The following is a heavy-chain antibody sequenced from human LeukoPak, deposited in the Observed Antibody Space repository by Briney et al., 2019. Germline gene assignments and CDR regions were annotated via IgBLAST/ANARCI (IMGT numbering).Heavy chain of an antibody. D-gene: IGHD3-22*01. Sequence: PSETLSLTCAVYGGSFSGYYWNWIRQPPGKGLEWIGEINHSGSTNYNPSLKSRVTISVDTSKNQFSLKLSSVTAADTAVYYCARSNQKAAGPAGYYYDSSGSVPFDPWGQGTLVTVSS. CDR2: INHSGST. CDR1: GGSFSGYY. CDR3: ARSNQKAAGPAGYYYDSSGSVPFDP. J-gene: IGHJ5*02. V-gene: IGHV4-34*01.